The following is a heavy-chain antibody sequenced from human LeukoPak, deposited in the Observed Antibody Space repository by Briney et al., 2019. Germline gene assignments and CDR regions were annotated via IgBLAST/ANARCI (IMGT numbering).Heavy chain of an antibody. CDR1: GGSISSYY. J-gene: IGHJ4*02. Sequence: SETLSLTCTVSGGSISSYYWSWLRQPAGKGLEWIGRIYTSGSTNYNPSLKSRVTMSVDTSKNQFSLKLSSVTAADTAVYYCARDYYDSSGFHPLDYWGQGTLVTVSS. CDR2: IYTSGST. CDR3: ARDYYDSSGFHPLDY. V-gene: IGHV4-4*07. D-gene: IGHD3-22*01.